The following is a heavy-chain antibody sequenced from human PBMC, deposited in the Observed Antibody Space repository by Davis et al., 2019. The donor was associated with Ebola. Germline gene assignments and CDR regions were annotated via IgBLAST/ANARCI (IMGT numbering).Heavy chain of an antibody. V-gene: IGHV3-53*04. CDR1: GFTFSGYW. Sequence: GESLKISCAASGFTFSGYWMHWVRQAPGKGLEWVSVIYSGGSTYYADSVKGRFTISRHNSKNTLYLQMNSLRAEDTAVYYCARGRFGELPFDYWGQGTLVTVSS. CDR3: ARGRFGELPFDY. D-gene: IGHD3-10*01. J-gene: IGHJ4*02. CDR2: IYSGGST.